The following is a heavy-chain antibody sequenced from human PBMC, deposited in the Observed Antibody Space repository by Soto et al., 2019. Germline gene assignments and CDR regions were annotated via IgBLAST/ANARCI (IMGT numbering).Heavy chain of an antibody. V-gene: IGHV3-30*18. CDR2: ISPDGNNQ. J-gene: IGHJ4*02. CDR3: AKDQLVAPFFDY. Sequence: QVQLVESGGGVVQPGRSLRLSCAASGFSFSSFGMHWVRQAPGKGLEWVAIISPDGNNQYSADSVKGRFTISRDNSKKMLSLQMDTLRVDDTAVYYCAKDQLVAPFFDYWGQGTLVTVSS. CDR1: GFSFSSFG. D-gene: IGHD1-1*01.